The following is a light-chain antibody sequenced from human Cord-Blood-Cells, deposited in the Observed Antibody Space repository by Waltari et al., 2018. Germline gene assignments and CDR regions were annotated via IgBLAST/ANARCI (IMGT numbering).Light chain of an antibody. J-gene: IGKJ1*01. CDR3: QQYNNWPPWT. CDR1: PSVSSN. V-gene: IGKV3-15*01. CDR2: GAS. Sequence: EIVMTPSPDPLSVSSGARATLSCRASPSVSSNLAWYEQNPGPAPRLLLYGASTRATSIPARFSGSGSVTEFTLPISSLQFEDFAVYYCQQYNNWPPWTFGQGTKVEIK.